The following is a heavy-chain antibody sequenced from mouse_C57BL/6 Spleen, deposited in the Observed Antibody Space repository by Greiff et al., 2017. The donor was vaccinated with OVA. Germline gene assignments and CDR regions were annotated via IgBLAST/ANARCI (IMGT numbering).Heavy chain of an antibody. J-gene: IGHJ3*01. V-gene: IGHV1-69*01. D-gene: IGHD3-3*01. CDR2: IDPSDSYT. Sequence: QVQLQQPGAELVMPGASVKLSCKASGYTFTSYWMHWVKQRPGQGLEWIGEIDPSDSYTNYNQKFKGKSTLTVDKSSSTDYMQLSSLTSEGSAVDYCARSEESYGFAYWGQGTLVTVSA. CDR1: GYTFTSYW. CDR3: ARSEESYGFAY.